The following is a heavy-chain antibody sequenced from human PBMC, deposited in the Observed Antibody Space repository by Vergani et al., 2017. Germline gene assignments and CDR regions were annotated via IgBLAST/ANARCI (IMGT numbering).Heavy chain of an antibody. D-gene: IGHD1-26*01. J-gene: IGHJ6*03. CDR1: GFTFSNYW. V-gene: IGHV3-74*01. CDR2: INSDGDST. Sequence: EVQLMESGGGLVQPGGSLRLSCTASGFTFSNYWMQWVRQAPGKGLVWVSRINSDGDSTSYADSVKGRFTISRDNAKNTLYLQMDSLRAEDTAVYYCARDGWELLDYFYYMDVWGKGTTVTVSS. CDR3: ARDGWELLDYFYYMDV.